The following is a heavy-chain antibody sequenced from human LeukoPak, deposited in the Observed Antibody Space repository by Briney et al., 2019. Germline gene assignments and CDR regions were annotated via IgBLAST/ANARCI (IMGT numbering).Heavy chain of an antibody. Sequence: ASVKVSCKASGYTFTGYYMHWVRQAPGQGLEWMGWISAYNGNTNYAQKLQGRVTMTTDTSTSTAYMELRSLRSDDTAVYYCASRSITMMAVDAFDIWGQGTMVTVSS. J-gene: IGHJ3*02. V-gene: IGHV1-18*04. CDR1: GYTFTGYY. CDR2: ISAYNGNT. CDR3: ASRSITMMAVDAFDI. D-gene: IGHD3-22*01.